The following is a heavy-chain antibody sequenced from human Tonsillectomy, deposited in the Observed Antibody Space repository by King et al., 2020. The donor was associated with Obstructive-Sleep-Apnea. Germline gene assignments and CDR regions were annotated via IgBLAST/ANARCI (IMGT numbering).Heavy chain of an antibody. CDR3: ASLVGASYTFDC. J-gene: IGHJ4*02. Sequence: QLQESGPGLVKPSETLSLTCTVSGGSIGDYYWSWVRQPPGKGLEWIGYIYYSGTTKYNPSLKSRVTISVDTSKNQCSLKLRSVTAADPAVYYCASLVGASYTFDCWGQGTLVTVSP. CDR2: IYYSGTT. CDR1: GGSIGDYY. D-gene: IGHD1-26*01. V-gene: IGHV4-59*08.